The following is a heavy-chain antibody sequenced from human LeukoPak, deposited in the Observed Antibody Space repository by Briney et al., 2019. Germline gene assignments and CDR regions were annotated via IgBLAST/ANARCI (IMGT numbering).Heavy chain of an antibody. CDR1: GFTVSSNY. J-gene: IGHJ4*02. D-gene: IGHD3-16*01. CDR2: LYSAGST. V-gene: IGHV3-66*01. CDR3: ASVTGGDYFDY. Sequence: GGSLRLSCAASGFTVSSNYMSWVRQAPGKGLEWVSVLYSAGSTSYADSMKGRFTISRDNSKNTLYLQMNSLRAEDTAVYYCASVTGGDYFDYWGQGTLVTVSS.